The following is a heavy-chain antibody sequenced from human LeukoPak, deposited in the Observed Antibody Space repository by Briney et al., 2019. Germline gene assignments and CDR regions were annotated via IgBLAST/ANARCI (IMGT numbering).Heavy chain of an antibody. D-gene: IGHD3-9*01. CDR3: ATHRGYDIVTGYPSYFDY. V-gene: IGHV3-53*01. J-gene: IGHJ4*02. Sequence: TGGSLRLSCAASGFTVSSNYMSWVRQAPGKGLEWVSVIYSGGSTYYADSVKGRFTISRDNSKNTLYLQMNSLRAEDTAVYYCATHRGYDIVTGYPSYFDYWGQGTLVTVSS. CDR1: GFTVSSNY. CDR2: IYSGGST.